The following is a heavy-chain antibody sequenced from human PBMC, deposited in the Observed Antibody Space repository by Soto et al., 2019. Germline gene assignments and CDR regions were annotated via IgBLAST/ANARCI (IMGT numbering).Heavy chain of an antibody. J-gene: IGHJ6*02. D-gene: IGHD2-21*02. CDR3: ARRRYCGYDCYHKHYYGMDV. CDR1: GDTFSSYI. Sequence: QVQLLQSGAEVKKPGSSVRVSCRSSGDTFSSYIVNWLRLAPGRGLEWMGRVIPVLTTTDYAQNFRGRVTIRADRSTNTVYLDLSSLRSDDTAVYYCARRRYCGYDCYHKHYYGMDVWGQGSLVTVAS. CDR2: VIPVLTTT. V-gene: IGHV1-69*08.